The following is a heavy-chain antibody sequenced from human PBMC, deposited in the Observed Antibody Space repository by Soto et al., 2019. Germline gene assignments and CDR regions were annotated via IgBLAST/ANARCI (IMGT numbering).Heavy chain of an antibody. J-gene: IGHJ6*03. D-gene: IGHD6-19*01. Sequence: QVQLVQSGAEVKKPGSSVKVSCKASGGTFSSYTISWVRQAPGQGLEWLGRIIPILGIANYAQKFQGRVTTTANKSTSTAYMELSSLRSEDTAVYYCARAIAVGGNGVDYYYYYMDVWGKGTTVTVSS. CDR1: GGTFSSYT. V-gene: IGHV1-69*02. CDR2: IIPILGIA. CDR3: ARAIAVGGNGVDYYYYYMDV.